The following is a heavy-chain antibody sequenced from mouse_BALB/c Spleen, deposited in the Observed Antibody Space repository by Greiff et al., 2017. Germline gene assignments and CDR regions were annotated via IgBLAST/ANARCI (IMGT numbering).Heavy chain of an antibody. J-gene: IGHJ2*01. CDR1: GFTFSSYA. Sequence: EVLLVESGGGLVKPGGSLKLSCAASGFTFSSYAMSWVRQTPEKRLEWVATISSGGSYTYYPDSVKGRFTISRDNAKNTLYLQMSSLRSEDTAMYYCARRGTTVGLDYWGQGTTLTVSS. CDR2: ISSGGSYT. CDR3: ARRGTTVGLDY. D-gene: IGHD1-1*01. V-gene: IGHV5-9-3*01.